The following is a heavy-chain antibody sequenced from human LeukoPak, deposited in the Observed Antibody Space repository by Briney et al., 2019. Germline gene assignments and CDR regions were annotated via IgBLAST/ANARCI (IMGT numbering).Heavy chain of an antibody. CDR3: AKHATVVTPPAFDI. J-gene: IGHJ3*02. D-gene: IGHD4-23*01. CDR1: GFPFSNYA. CDR2: ISGSGGST. Sequence: GGSLRLSCAASGFPFSNYAMTWVRQAPGKGLEWVSTISGSGGSTYYADSVKGRFTISRDSSKNTLYLQLNSLRAEDTAVYYCAKHATVVTPPAFDIWGQGTMVTVSS. V-gene: IGHV3-23*01.